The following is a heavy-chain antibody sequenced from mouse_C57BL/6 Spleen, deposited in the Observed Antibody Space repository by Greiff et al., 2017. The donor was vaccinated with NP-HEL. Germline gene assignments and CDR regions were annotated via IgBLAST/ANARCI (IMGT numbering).Heavy chain of an antibody. CDR3: ARGVTTGGFAY. CDR2: IYPGDGDT. V-gene: IGHV1-80*01. D-gene: IGHD1-1*01. J-gene: IGHJ3*01. Sequence: VQLQQSGAELVKPGASVKISCKASGYAFSSYWMNWVKQRPGKGLEWIGQIYPGDGDTNYNGKIKGKATLTADKSSSTAYMQLSSLTSEDSAVYFCARGVTTGGFAYWGQGTLVTVSA. CDR1: GYAFSSYW.